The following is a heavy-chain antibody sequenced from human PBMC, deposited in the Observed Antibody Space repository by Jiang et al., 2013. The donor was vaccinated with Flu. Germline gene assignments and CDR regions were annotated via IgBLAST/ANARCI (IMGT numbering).Heavy chain of an antibody. J-gene: IGHJ4*02. D-gene: IGHD6-13*01. CDR2: ISYDGRDK. CDR3: AKDGDIAAAAYYFDY. CDR1: GFTFSSFG. Sequence: VQLLESGGGVVQPGRSLRLSCAASGFTFSSFGMHWVRQAPGKGLEWVAVISYDGRDKYHVDSVKGRFTISRDNSKNSLYLQMNSLRAEDTAVYYCAKDGDIAAAAYYFDYWGQGTLVTVSS. V-gene: IGHV3-30*18.